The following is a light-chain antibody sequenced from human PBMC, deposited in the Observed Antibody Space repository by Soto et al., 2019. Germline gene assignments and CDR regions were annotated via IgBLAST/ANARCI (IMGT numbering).Light chain of an antibody. CDR3: SSYSRKTPPYV. J-gene: IGLJ1*01. Sequence: QSVLAQLASVSGYPGQSITISCTGGSSDIGGYNYVSWYQQHPGRAPRLLILEVTNRPSGVPDRFSGSKSGNTASLIIRGLQAEDEADYFCSSYSRKTPPYVFGTGTKGAVL. CDR2: EVT. CDR1: SSDIGGYNY. V-gene: IGLV2-14*01.